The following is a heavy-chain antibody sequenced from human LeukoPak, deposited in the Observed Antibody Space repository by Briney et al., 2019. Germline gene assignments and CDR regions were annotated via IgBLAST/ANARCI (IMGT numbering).Heavy chain of an antibody. CDR3: ARHETMVRGVIL. Sequence: GESLKISCKGTGYSFTSYLISWVRQMPGKGLEWMGRIDPSDSYTNYSPSFQGHVTISADKSISTAYLQWSSLKASDTAMYYCARHETMVRGVILWGQGTLVTVSS. J-gene: IGHJ4*02. D-gene: IGHD3-10*01. CDR1: GYSFTSYL. CDR2: IDPSDSYT. V-gene: IGHV5-10-1*01.